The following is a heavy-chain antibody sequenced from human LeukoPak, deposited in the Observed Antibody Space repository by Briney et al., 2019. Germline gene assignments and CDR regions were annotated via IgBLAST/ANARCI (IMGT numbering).Heavy chain of an antibody. CDR1: GGLICNYF. CDR2: VYYSGTT. V-gene: IGHV4-59*01. Sequence: PSETLSLTCTVSGGLICNYFWSWIRQPPGKGLEWIGYVYYSGTTNYKPSLKSRATISVDSSQNQFSLKLTSVTAADTAVYYCARGRDTTGFPLGYWGQGTLVVVSS. J-gene: IGHJ4*02. CDR3: ARGRDTTGFPLGY. D-gene: IGHD3-22*01.